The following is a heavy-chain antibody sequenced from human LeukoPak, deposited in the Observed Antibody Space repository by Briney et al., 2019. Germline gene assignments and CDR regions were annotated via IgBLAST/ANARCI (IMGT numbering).Heavy chain of an antibody. J-gene: IGHJ4*02. V-gene: IGHV5-51*01. CDR1: GYSFTSYW. CDR2: IYPGDSDT. Sequence: PGESLKISCKGSGYSFTSYWIGWVRQMPGKGLEWMGIIYPGDSDTRYSPSFQGQVTISADKSISTAYLQWSSLKASDTAMYYCARVGKYYYGSGSYYFFDYWGQGTLVTVSS. D-gene: IGHD3-10*01. CDR3: ARVGKYYYGSGSYYFFDY.